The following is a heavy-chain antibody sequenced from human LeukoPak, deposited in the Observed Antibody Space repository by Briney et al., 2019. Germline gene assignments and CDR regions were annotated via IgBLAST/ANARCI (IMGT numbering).Heavy chain of an antibody. D-gene: IGHD6-13*01. CDR1: GYTFTSYA. Sequence: ASVKVSCKASGYTFTSYAMHWVRQAPGQRLGWMGWINAGNGNTKYSQEFQGRVTITRDTSASTAYMELSSLRSEDMAVYYCARGAIAAAGYYYYYYMDVWGKGTTVTVSS. J-gene: IGHJ6*03. CDR3: ARGAIAAAGYYYYYYMDV. V-gene: IGHV1-3*03. CDR2: INAGNGNT.